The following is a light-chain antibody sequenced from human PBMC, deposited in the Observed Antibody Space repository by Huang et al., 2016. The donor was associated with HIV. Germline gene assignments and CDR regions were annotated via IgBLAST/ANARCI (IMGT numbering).Light chain of an antibody. CDR1: QNSHRY. V-gene: IGKV1-39*01. J-gene: IGKJ1*01. Sequence: DIQMTQSPSSLSASIGDRVTITCRAGQNSHRYLNWYQQKPGKAPKLLIFGASNLRSGVPSRFSGSGSGTDFILTINSLQPEDFATYCCQQSHSSSAWTFGQGTRVEIK. CDR3: QQSHSSSAWT. CDR2: GAS.